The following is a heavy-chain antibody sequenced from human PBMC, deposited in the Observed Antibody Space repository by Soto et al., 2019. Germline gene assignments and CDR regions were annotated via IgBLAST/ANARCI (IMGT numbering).Heavy chain of an antibody. Sequence: PGGSLRLSCAASGFTFSSYIMNWVRQAPGKGLEWVSSISSSSSYIYYADSVKGRFTISRDNAKNSLYLQMNSLRAEDTAVYYCAKEPQLERPGYYYGRDVWGKGTRFTVSS. CDR1: GFTFSSYI. CDR2: ISSSSSYI. J-gene: IGHJ6*04. V-gene: IGHV3-21*01. D-gene: IGHD1-1*01. CDR3: AKEPQLERPGYYYGRDV.